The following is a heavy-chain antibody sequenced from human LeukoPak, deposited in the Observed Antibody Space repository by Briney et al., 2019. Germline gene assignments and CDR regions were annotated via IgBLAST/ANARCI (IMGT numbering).Heavy chain of an antibody. CDR3: ARGDYYDSSDNFDY. D-gene: IGHD3-22*01. Sequence: PSETLSLTCTVSGGSISSYYWRWVRQPPGKGVEWIGYNYYSGSTNYIPSLKSRVTISLDTSKNQFSLKLSSVTAADTAMYYCARGDYYDSSDNFDYWGQGTLVTVSS. V-gene: IGHV4-59*01. J-gene: IGHJ4*02. CDR1: GGSISSYY. CDR2: NYYSGST.